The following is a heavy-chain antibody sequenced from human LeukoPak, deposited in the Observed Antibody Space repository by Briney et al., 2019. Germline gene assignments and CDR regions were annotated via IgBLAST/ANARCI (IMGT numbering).Heavy chain of an antibody. V-gene: IGHV4-59*01. D-gene: IGHD1-26*01. CDR1: GGSISSYY. Sequence: PSETLSLTCTVSGGSISSYYWSWIRQPPGKGLEWIGYIYYSGSTNYNPSLKSRVTISVDTSKNQFSLKLSSVTAADTAVYYCARLVGARRVDYWGQGTLVTVSS. CDR3: ARLVGARRVDY. J-gene: IGHJ4*02. CDR2: IYYSGST.